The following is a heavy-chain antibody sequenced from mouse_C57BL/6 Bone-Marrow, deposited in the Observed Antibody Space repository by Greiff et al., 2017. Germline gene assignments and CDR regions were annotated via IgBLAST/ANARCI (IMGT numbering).Heavy chain of an antibody. Sequence: QVQLQQPGAELVKPGASVKLSCKASGYTFTSYWIPWVKQRPGQGLEWIGVIYPTSGRTNYNEKFKRKAILTVNTSSNTAYMQLSSLTSDDSAAFYYARSDPRGRSFDFGGWGKAITVS. CDR1: GYTFTSYW. CDR3: ARSDPRGRSFDF. V-gene: IGHV1-55*01. CDR2: IYPTSGRT. J-gene: IGHJ2*01.